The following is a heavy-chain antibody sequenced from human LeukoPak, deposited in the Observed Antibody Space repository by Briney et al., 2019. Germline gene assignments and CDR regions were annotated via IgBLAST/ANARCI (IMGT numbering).Heavy chain of an antibody. CDR3: ASLYDSTGFCFDY. CDR1: GYRFRDYY. J-gene: IGHJ4*02. D-gene: IGHD3-22*01. CDR2: ISGSGDAI. Sequence: GGSLRLSCVVSGYRFRDYYMSWIRQTPGKGLEVISYISGSGDAIYYTDSVKGRFTISRDNAKNSLYLQLDSLSAEDTAVYYCASLYDSTGFCFDYWGQGALVTVSS. V-gene: IGHV3-11*01.